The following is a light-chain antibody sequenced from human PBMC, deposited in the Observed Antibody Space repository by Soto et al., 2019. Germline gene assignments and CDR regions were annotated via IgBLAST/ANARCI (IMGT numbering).Light chain of an antibody. CDR2: KAS. Sequence: DIQMTQSPSTLSASVGDRVTITCRASQSINSRLAWYQQKPGKAPNLLIYKASSLESGVPSRFSGSGSGTEFTLTISSLQPDDFETYYCQQYNNYWTFGQGTKVEIK. CDR3: QQYNNYWT. CDR1: QSINSR. V-gene: IGKV1-5*03. J-gene: IGKJ1*01.